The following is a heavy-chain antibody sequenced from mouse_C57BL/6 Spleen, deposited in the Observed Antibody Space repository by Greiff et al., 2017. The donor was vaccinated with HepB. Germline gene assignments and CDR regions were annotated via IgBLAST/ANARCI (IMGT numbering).Heavy chain of an antibody. V-gene: IGHV5-9-1*02. CDR1: GFTFSSYA. CDR3: TRVYYDYDSHAMDY. CDR2: ISSGGDYI. J-gene: IGHJ4*01. Sequence: EVMLVESGEGLVKPGGSLRLSCAASGFTFSSYAMSWVRQTPEKRLEWVAYISSGGDYIYYADTVKGRFTISRDNARNTLYLQMSSLKSEDTAMYYCTRVYYDYDSHAMDYWGQGTSVTVSS. D-gene: IGHD2-4*01.